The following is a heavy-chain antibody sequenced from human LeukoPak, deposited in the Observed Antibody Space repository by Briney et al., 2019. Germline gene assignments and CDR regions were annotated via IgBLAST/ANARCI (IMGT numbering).Heavy chain of an antibody. CDR1: GYTFTGYY. D-gene: IGHD3-3*01. CDR2: INPNSGGT. CDR3: ARDSREANELNFWSGYYYHEDYYFDY. Sequence: ASVKVSCKASGYTFTGYYMRWVRQAPGQGLEWMGWINPNSGGTNYAQKFQGRVTMTRDTSISTAYMELSRLRSDDTAVYYCARDSREANELNFWSGYYYHEDYYFDYWGQGTLVTVSS. V-gene: IGHV1-2*02. J-gene: IGHJ4*02.